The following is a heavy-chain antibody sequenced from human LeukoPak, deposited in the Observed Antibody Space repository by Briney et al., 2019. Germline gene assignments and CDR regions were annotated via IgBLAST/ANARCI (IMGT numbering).Heavy chain of an antibody. CDR1: GYNLNNYG. Sequence: ASVKVSCKASGYNLNNYGITWVRQAPGQGLEWTGRISTDNGDTTYAQKFQGRVTMTTDTFTTTVYMELRSLRFDDTTVYYCARDTRDAFDIWGQGTMITVSS. CDR2: ISTDNGDT. CDR3: ARDTRDAFDI. J-gene: IGHJ3*02. V-gene: IGHV1-18*01.